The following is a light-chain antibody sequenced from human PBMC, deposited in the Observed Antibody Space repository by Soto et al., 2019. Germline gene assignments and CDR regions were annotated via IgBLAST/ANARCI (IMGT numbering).Light chain of an antibody. CDR3: QQYYSPLWT. CDR1: QSVFYGSNNKNY. J-gene: IGKJ1*01. V-gene: IGKV4-1*01. Sequence: DIVMTQSPDSLAVSLGERATINCKSSQSVFYGSNNKNYLAWYQQKPGQPPKLLIYWASTRESGVPDRFSGSGSGTDFTLTISSLQADDVAVYYCQQYYSPLWTFGQGTKVEIK. CDR2: WAS.